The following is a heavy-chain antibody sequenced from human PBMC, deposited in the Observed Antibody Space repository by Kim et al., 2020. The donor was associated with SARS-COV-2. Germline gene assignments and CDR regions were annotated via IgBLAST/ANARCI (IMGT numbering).Heavy chain of an antibody. J-gene: IGHJ2*01. V-gene: IGHV3-30-3*01. CDR3: ARSVGGSYWYFDL. CDR2: ISYDGSNK. Sequence: PGKGLEWVTLISYDGSNKYYSDSVKGRFTISRDNSKNTLYLQMNSLRAEDTSVYYCARSVGGSYWYFDLWGRGTLVTVSS. D-gene: IGHD1-26*01.